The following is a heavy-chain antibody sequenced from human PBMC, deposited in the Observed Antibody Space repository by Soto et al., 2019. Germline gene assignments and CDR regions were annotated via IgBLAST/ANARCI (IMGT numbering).Heavy chain of an antibody. CDR3: ARSGRGVTAVVGYYYYYYMDV. J-gene: IGHJ6*03. CDR1: GYTFTSYG. V-gene: IGHV1-18*01. CDR2: ISAYNGNT. D-gene: IGHD3-10*01. Sequence: QVQLVQSGAEVKKPGASVKVSCKASGYTFTSYGISWVRQAPGQGLEWMGWISAYNGNTNYAQKLRGRVTMTTDTSTSTAYMELRSLRSDDTAVYYCARSGRGVTAVVGYYYYYYMDVWGKGTTVTVSS.